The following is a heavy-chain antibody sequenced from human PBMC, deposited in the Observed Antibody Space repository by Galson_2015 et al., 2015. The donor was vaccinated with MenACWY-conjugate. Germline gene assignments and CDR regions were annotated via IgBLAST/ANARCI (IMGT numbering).Heavy chain of an antibody. CDR3: AKDIIVGIGSYTTFDY. CDR2: ISGSGATT. J-gene: IGHJ4*02. V-gene: IGHV3-23*01. Sequence: SLRLSCAASGFTFSSYAMGWVRQAPGKGLEWVSSISGSGATTDYADSARGRFTISRDNSKNTLYLEINSLRVDDTAVYYCAKDIIVGIGSYTTFDYWAREPWSPSRQ. CDR1: GFTFSSYA. D-gene: IGHD3-10*01.